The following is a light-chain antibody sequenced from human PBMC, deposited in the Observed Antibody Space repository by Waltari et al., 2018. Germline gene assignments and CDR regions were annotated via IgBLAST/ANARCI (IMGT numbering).Light chain of an antibody. V-gene: IGKV1-27*01. J-gene: IGKJ4*01. CDR1: QSFSSS. Sequence: DIQMTQSPSSLSASVGDTVTITCRASQSFSSSLAWDQQKPGKAPKLLIYSASILQSGVPSRFSGSKSGTDFTLTISSLQPEDIASYYCQQYYSYPLTFGGGTKVEIK. CDR2: SAS. CDR3: QQYYSYPLT.